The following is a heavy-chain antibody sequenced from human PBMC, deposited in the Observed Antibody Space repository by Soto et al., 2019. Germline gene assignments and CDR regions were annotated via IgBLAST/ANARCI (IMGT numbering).Heavy chain of an antibody. CDR3: ARDLGYSNSWNVYYYYGMDV. Sequence: GGSLRLSCAASGFTLSSYTMNWVRQAPGKGLEWVSSITSISTYIYYADSVKGRFTISRDNTKNSLYLQMNSLRAEDTAVYYCARDLGYSNSWNVYYYYGMDVWGQGTTVTVSS. CDR2: ITSISTYI. J-gene: IGHJ6*02. V-gene: IGHV3-21*01. CDR1: GFTLSSYT. D-gene: IGHD6-13*01.